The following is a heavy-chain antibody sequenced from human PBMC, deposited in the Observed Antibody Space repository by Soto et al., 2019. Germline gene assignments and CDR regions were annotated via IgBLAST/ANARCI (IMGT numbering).Heavy chain of an antibody. V-gene: IGHV3-21*01. D-gene: IGHD5-18*01. Sequence: PGGSLRLSCAASGFTFSSYAMTCVRQAPGKGLEWVSSISSSSSYIYYADSVKGRITISRDNAKNSLYLQMNSLRAEDTAVYYCARDQPGYSYGYGLGYWGQGTLVTVSS. J-gene: IGHJ4*02. CDR3: ARDQPGYSYGYGLGY. CDR1: GFTFSSYA. CDR2: ISSSSSYI.